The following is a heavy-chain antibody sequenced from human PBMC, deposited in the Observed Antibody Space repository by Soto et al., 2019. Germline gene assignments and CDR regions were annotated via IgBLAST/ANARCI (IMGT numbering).Heavy chain of an antibody. J-gene: IGHJ5*02. CDR1: GFTFSRYW. CDR2: INTDKSTL. D-gene: IGHD2-2*01. CDR3: ARVPDR. Sequence: GGSLRLSCLASGFTFSRYWMHWVRQAPGKGLVWVSRINTDKSTLTYADSVEGRFTISRDNAKNTLYLQMDSLIAEDTAVYYCARVPDRWGQGTLVTVSS. V-gene: IGHV3-74*03.